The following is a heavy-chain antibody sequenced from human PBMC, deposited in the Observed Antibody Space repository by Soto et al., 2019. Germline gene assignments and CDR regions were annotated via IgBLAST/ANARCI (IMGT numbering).Heavy chain of an antibody. J-gene: IGHJ5*02. D-gene: IGHD3-9*01. CDR1: ADTFTSYY. Sequence: ASVKVSCKAPADTFTSYYIHWVRQAPGHGLEWMGIINPNGGSTRFAQTFQGRITMTTDTSTSTVYMELRSLRSDDTAVYDCARVPYDILNGYGNWFDPWGQGTLVTVSS. V-gene: IGHV1-46*01. CDR3: ARVPYDILNGYGNWFDP. CDR2: INPNGGST.